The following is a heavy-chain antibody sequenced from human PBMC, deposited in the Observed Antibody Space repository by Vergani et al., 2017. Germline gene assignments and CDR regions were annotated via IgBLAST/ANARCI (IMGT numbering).Heavy chain of an antibody. CDR2: INPNSGGT. V-gene: IGHV1-2*02. D-gene: IGHD2-2*03. J-gene: IGHJ6*02. Sequence: QVQLVQSGAEVKKPGASVKVSCKASGYTFTGYYMHWVRQAPGQGLEWMGWINPNSGGTNYAQKFQGRVTMTRDTSISTAYMELSRLRSDDTAVYYCASTGGYCRSTSCYDGYYYYGMDVWGQGTTVTVSS. CDR1: GYTFTGYY. CDR3: ASTGGYCRSTSCYDGYYYYGMDV.